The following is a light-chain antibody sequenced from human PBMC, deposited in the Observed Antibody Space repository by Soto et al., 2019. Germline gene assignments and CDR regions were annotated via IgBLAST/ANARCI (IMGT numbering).Light chain of an antibody. CDR2: DAS. V-gene: IGKV3-11*01. Sequence: TQSPSTLSASVGDRVTITCRASHIIGTYLAWYQQKPGQAPRLLIYDASNRATGIPARFSGSGSGTDFTLTISSLEPEDFAVYYCQQRSNWPITFGQGTRLEIK. CDR3: QQRSNWPIT. J-gene: IGKJ5*01. CDR1: HIIGTY.